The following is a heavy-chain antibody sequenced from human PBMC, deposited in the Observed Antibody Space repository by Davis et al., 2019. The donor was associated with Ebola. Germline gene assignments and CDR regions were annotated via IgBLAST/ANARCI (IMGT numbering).Heavy chain of an antibody. CDR1: GFTFDDYA. J-gene: IGHJ6*02. Sequence: SLKISCAASGFTFDDYAMHWVRQAPGKGLEWVSGISWNSGSIGYADSVKGQFTISRDNAKNSLYLQMNSLRAEDTALYYCAKELYYYYGMDVWGQGTTVTVSS. CDR2: ISWNSGSI. V-gene: IGHV3-9*01. CDR3: AKELYYYYGMDV.